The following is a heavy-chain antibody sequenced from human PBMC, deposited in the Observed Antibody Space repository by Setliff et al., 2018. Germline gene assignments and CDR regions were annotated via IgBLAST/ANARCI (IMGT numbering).Heavy chain of an antibody. CDR1: GFSFSRHW. CDR3: VRDDADNYDAFDN. Sequence: PGGSLRLSCVVSGFSFSRHWMSWVRQAPGKGLEWVADIKQDGSTKYYLDSVKGRFTISRDNAKRSLYLQMNGLSADDTGVYYCVRDDADNYDAFDNWGQGTLVTVSS. CDR2: IKQDGSTK. D-gene: IGHD3-22*01. J-gene: IGHJ3*02. V-gene: IGHV3-7*01.